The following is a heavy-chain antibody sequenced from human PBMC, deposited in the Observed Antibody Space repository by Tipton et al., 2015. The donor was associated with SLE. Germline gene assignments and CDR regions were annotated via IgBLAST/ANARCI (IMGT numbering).Heavy chain of an antibody. J-gene: IGHJ3*02. Sequence: TLSLTCIFSGGSISSGGYFWSWIRQHPGRGLEWLGHVYYTGPTDYNPALKSRLTISVDTSKNQFSLKLSSVTAADTAVYYCARAKDWEDGFDIWGQGIMVTVST. V-gene: IGHV4-31*03. D-gene: IGHD1-26*01. CDR3: ARAKDWEDGFDI. CDR1: GGSISSGGYF. CDR2: VYYTGPT.